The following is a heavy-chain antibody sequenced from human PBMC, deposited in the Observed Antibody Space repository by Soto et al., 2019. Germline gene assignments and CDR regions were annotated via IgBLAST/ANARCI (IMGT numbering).Heavy chain of an antibody. CDR3: AREQFEDGHGHYDH. CDR2: ISYNGNKK. CDR1: GFAFSTSV. Sequence: QVQLVESGGGVVQPGGSLRLSCAASGFAFSTSVIHWVRQAPGKGLEWMAHISYNGNKKHYADSVKGRFTVSRDISESTLYLQMNSLRAEDTAVYYCAREQFEDGHGHYDHWGQGTLVSVSS. J-gene: IGHJ4*02. D-gene: IGHD2-8*01. V-gene: IGHV3-30*03.